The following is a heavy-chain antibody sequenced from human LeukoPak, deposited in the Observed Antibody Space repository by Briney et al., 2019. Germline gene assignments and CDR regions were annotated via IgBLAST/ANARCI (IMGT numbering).Heavy chain of an antibody. CDR2: IYTSGSI. V-gene: IGHV4-4*07. CDR1: GGSISSYY. Sequence: SETLSLTCTVSGGSISSYYWSWIRQPAGKGLEWIGRIYTSGSINYNPSLKSRVTMSVDTSKNQFSLKLSSVTAADTAVYYCARESIVATIRYFDYWGQGTLVTVSS. CDR3: ARESIVATIRYFDY. J-gene: IGHJ4*02. D-gene: IGHD5-12*01.